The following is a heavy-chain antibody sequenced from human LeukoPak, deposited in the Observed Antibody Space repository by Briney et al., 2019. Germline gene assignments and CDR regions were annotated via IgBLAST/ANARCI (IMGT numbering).Heavy chain of an antibody. V-gene: IGHV3-21*01. J-gene: IGHJ4*02. CDR2: ISSSSSYI. CDR1: GFTFSSYA. CDR3: ARDRRYFDTGGLGGPDY. Sequence: GGSLRLSCAASGFTFSSYAMSWVRQAPGKGLEWVSSISSSSSYIYYADSMKGRFTISRDNAKNSLYLQMNNLRAEDTAVYYCARDRRYFDTGGLGGPDYWGQGTLVTVSS. D-gene: IGHD2-8*02.